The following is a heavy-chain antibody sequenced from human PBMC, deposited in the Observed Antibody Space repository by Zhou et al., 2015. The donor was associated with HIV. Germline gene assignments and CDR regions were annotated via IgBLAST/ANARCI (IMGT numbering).Heavy chain of an antibody. V-gene: IGHV1-69*01. CDR3: ARGVSRGQNSVRLDY. CDR1: GGSFSNYA. Sequence: QVQLVQSGAEVKKPGSSVKVSCKTSGGSFSNYAISWVRQAPGQGLEWMGGSHPYCLSSTNYAQKFQARVIMTADEVTSTAYMELSSLRSEDTAVYYCARGVSRGQNSVRLDYWGQGTLVTVSS. J-gene: IGHJ4*02. CDR2: SHPYCLSST. D-gene: IGHD2-2*01.